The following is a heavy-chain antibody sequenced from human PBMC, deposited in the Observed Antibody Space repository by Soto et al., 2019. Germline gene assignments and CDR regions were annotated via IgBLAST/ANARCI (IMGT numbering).Heavy chain of an antibody. CDR3: AFGEESRYYYYGMDV. D-gene: IGHD3-10*01. J-gene: IGHJ6*02. Sequence: EVQLVESGGGLVPRGGSLRLSCAASGLTFSSYSMNWVRQAPGKGLEWVSYISSSSSTIYYADSVKGRFTISRDNAKNSLYLQMNSLRAEDTAVYYCAFGEESRYYYYGMDVWGQGTTVTVSS. CDR1: GLTFSSYS. CDR2: ISSSSSTI. V-gene: IGHV3-48*01.